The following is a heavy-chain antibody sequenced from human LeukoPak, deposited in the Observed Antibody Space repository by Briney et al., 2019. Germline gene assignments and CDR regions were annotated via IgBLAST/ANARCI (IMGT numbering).Heavy chain of an antibody. CDR3: ARTPGSGYYEYYFDY. V-gene: IGHV3-7*01. CDR2: IKQDGSEN. J-gene: IGHJ4*02. Sequence: GGSLRLSCAASGFTFSSYWMSWVRQAPGKGLEWVANIKQDGSENYYVDSVKGRFTISRDNAKNSLYLQMNSLRAEDTAVYYCARTPGSGYYEYYFDYWGQGTLVTVSS. CDR1: GFTFSSYW. D-gene: IGHD3-22*01.